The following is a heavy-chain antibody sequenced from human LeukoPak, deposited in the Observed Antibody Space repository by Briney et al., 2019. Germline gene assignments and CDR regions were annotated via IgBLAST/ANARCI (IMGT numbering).Heavy chain of an antibody. CDR2: ISSSSSYI. D-gene: IGHD3-10*01. CDR1: GFTFSSYS. Sequence: GGFLRLSCAASGFTFSSYSMNWVRQAPGKGLEWVSSISSSSSYIYYADSVKGRFTISRDNAKNSLYLQMNSLRAEDTAVYYCARGAPLYYGSAYDAFDIWGQGTMVTVSS. J-gene: IGHJ3*02. V-gene: IGHV3-21*01. CDR3: ARGAPLYYGSAYDAFDI.